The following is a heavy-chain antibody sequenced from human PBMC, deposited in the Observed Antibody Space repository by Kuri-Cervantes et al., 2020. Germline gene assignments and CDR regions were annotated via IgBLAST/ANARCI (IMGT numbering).Heavy chain of an antibody. CDR1: GFTSSSND. Sequence: ETLSPTCLASGFTSSSNDMHWVRHLTGKGLEWVSSIGTAGDTSFPSFVKGRFTISRENAKTSLDLQMNSLRAGDTAVYYCARAGGSYYDAFDIWGQGTMVTVSS. J-gene: IGHJ3*02. CDR3: ARAGGSYYDAFDI. CDR2: IGTAGDT. V-gene: IGHV3-13*01. D-gene: IGHD1-26*01.